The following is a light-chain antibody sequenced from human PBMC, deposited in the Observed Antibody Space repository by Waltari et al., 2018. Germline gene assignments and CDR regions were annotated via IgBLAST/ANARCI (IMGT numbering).Light chain of an antibody. V-gene: IGLV3-25*03. CDR1: ALPKQY. Sequence: SYDLTQPPSVSVSPGQTATITCSGDALPKQYAHWYQQKPGQVPELVIYKDSERPSGVPERFSGSSSGTTVTLTISGVQAEDEADYYCQSGDSSGVGVFGGGTKLTVL. J-gene: IGLJ3*02. CDR2: KDS. CDR3: QSGDSSGVGV.